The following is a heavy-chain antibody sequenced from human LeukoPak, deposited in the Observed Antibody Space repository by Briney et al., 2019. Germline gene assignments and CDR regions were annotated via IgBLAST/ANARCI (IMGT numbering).Heavy chain of an antibody. J-gene: IGHJ5*02. D-gene: IGHD3-3*01. CDR3: ARGSNDFTNWFDP. V-gene: IGHV1-69*01. Sequence: GSSVKVSCKASGGTFISYAISWVRQAPGQGLEWMGGIIPIFGTANYAQKFQGRVTITAGESTSTAYMELSSLRSEDTAVYYCARGSNDFTNWFDPWGQGTLVTVSS. CDR2: IIPIFGTA. CDR1: GGTFISYA.